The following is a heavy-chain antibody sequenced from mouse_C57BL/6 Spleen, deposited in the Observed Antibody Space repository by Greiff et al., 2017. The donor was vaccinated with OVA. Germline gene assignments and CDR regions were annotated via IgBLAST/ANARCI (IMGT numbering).Heavy chain of an antibody. Sequence: VHVKQSGAELVKPGASVKLSCTASGFNIKDYYMHWVKQRTEQGLEWIGRIDPEDGETKYAPKFQGKATITADTSSNTAYLQLSSLTSEDTAVDYCARSDSSGYVAWFAYWGQGTLVTVSA. D-gene: IGHD3-2*02. J-gene: IGHJ3*01. V-gene: IGHV14-2*01. CDR3: ARSDSSGYVAWFAY. CDR2: IDPEDGET. CDR1: GFNIKDYY.